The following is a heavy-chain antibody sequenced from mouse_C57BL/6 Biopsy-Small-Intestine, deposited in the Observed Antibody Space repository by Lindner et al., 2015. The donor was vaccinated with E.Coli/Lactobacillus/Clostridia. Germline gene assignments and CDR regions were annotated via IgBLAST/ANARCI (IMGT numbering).Heavy chain of an antibody. CDR1: GYSFTGYF. CDR2: INPYNGDT. V-gene: IGHV1-20*01. Sequence: VQLQESGPELVKPGASVKVSCKASGYSFTGYFMNWVKQSHGKSLEWIGRINPYNGDTFYNQKFKGKATLTVDKSSSTAHMELRSLTSEDSALYYCARLSYYDFHFDYWGQGTTLTVSS. CDR3: ARLSYYDFHFDY. J-gene: IGHJ2*01. D-gene: IGHD2-4*01.